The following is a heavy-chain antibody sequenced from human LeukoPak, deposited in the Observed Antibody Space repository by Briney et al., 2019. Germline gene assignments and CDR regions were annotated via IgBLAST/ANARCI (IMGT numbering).Heavy chain of an antibody. CDR1: GDSISSYS. CDR2: MYTSGST. CDR3: ARDYEGWGKTDVFDI. V-gene: IGHV4-4*07. J-gene: IGHJ3*02. Sequence: SETLSLTCTVSGDSISSYSWSWIRQAAGKGLEWIGRMYTSGSTNSNPSLKSRVTMSVDTSKNQFSLKLSSVTAADTAVYYCARDYEGWGKTDVFDIWGQGTMVTVSS. D-gene: IGHD3-16*01.